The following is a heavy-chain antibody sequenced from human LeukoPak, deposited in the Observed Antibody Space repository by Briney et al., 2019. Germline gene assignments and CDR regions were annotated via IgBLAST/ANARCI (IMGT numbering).Heavy chain of an antibody. D-gene: IGHD3-3*01. CDR3: ARDGDYFWSGYLDAFDI. CDR2: IIPIFGKA. Sequence: SVKVSCKASGGTFSSYAISWVRQAPGQGLEWMGGIIPIFGKANYAQKFQGRVTITADESTSTAYMELSRLRSEDTAVYYCARDGDYFWSGYLDAFDIWGQGTMVTVSS. V-gene: IGHV1-69*13. CDR1: GGTFSSYA. J-gene: IGHJ3*02.